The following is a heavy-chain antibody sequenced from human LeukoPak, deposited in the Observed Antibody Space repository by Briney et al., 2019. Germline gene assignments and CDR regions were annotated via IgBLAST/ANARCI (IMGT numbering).Heavy chain of an antibody. CDR2: INHSGST. D-gene: IGHD3-22*01. Sequence: SETLSLTCAVYGGPFSGYYWSWIRQPPGKGLEWIGEINHSGSTNYNPSLKSRVTISVDTSKNQFSLKLSSVTAADTAVYYCARGRYYYDSSGYYPPDFDIWGQGTMVTVSS. V-gene: IGHV4-34*01. J-gene: IGHJ3*02. CDR3: ARGRYYYDSSGYYPPDFDI. CDR1: GGPFSGYY.